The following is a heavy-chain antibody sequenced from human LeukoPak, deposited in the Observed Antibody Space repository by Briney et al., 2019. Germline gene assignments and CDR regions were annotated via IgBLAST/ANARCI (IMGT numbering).Heavy chain of an antibody. Sequence: GGSLRLSCAASGFTVSSNYMSWVRQAPGKGLEWVSVIYSGGSTYYADSVKGRFTISRHSSKNTLYLQMNSLRAEDTAVYYCARNILTGYYNDYWGQGTLVTVSS. CDR1: GFTVSSNY. J-gene: IGHJ4*02. CDR2: IYSGGST. CDR3: ARNILTGYYNDY. V-gene: IGHV3-53*04. D-gene: IGHD3-9*01.